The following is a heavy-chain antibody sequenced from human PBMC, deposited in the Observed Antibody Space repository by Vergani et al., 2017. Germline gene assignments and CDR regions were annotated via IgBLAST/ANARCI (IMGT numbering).Heavy chain of an antibody. CDR2: IYYSGGT. V-gene: IGHV4-59*01. Sequence: QVQLQESGPGLVKPSETLSLTCTVSGGSISSYYWSWIRQPPGKGLEWIGYIYYSGGTNYNPSLKSRVTISVDTSKNQFSLKLSSVTAADTAVYYWAREVWGNDYYNYYMDVWGKGTTVTVSS. J-gene: IGHJ6*03. CDR1: GGSISSYY. CDR3: AREVWGNDYYNYYMDV. D-gene: IGHD3-16*01.